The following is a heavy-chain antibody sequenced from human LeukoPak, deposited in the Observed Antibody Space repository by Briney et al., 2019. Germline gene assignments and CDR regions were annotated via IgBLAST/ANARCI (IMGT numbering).Heavy chain of an antibody. J-gene: IGHJ5*02. CDR1: GGSISSSSYY. CDR3: ASLRVYDTGFDP. Sequence: SETLSLTCTVSGGSISSSSYYWGWIRQPPGKGLEWIGSIYYSGSTYYNPSLKSRVTISVDTSKNQFSLKLSSVTAADTAVYYCASLRVYDTGFDPWGQGTLVTVSS. V-gene: IGHV4-39*07. CDR2: IYYSGST. D-gene: IGHD3-9*01.